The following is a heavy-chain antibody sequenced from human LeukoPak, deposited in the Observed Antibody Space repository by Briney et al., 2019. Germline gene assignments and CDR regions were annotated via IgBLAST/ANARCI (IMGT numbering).Heavy chain of an antibody. V-gene: IGHV1-3*01. D-gene: IGHD1-26*01. J-gene: IGHJ6*02. CDR2: INAGNGNT. CDR3: ARDGGPQWELLTNYYYYGMDV. Sequence: GASVKVSCKASGYTFTSYAMHWVRQAPGQRLEWMGWINAGNGNTKYSQKFQGRVTITRDTSASTAYMELSSLRSEDTAVYYCARDGGPQWELLTNYYYYGMDVWGQGTTVTVSS. CDR1: GYTFTSYA.